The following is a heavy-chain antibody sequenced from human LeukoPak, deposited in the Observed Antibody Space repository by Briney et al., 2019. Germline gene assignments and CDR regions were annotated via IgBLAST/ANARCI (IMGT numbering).Heavy chain of an antibody. V-gene: IGHV4-4*07. CDR2: IYTSGST. D-gene: IGHD3-16*01. CDR3: AREGSDYVWGSYTY. J-gene: IGHJ4*02. CDR1: GGSISSYY. Sequence: SETLSLTCTVSGGSISSYYWSWIRQPAGKGLEWIGRIYTSGSTNYNPSLKSRVTISVDKSKNQFSLKLSSVTAADTAVYYCAREGSDYVWGSYTYWGQGTLVSVSS.